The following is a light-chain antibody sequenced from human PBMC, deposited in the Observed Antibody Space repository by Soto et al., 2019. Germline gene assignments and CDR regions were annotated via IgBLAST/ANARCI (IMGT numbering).Light chain of an antibody. CDR3: QQYESSPRT. J-gene: IGKJ1*01. CDR2: HTS. Sequence: ELVLTQSPGTLSLSPGERATISCRASQSVSISYLAWYQQKPGQAPRLLVYHTSNRATGIPDRCSASGAGTDFTLTISRLEPEDFAVYYCQQYESSPRTFGQGTKVDIK. V-gene: IGKV3-20*01. CDR1: QSVSISY.